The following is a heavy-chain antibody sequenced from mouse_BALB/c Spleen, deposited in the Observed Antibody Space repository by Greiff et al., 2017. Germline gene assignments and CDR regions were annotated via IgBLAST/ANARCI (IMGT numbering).Heavy chain of an antibody. D-gene: IGHD2-3*01. CDR3: ARNDGNYLYFDY. CDR2: ISSGGGST. CDR1: GFAFSSYD. Sequence: EVKLVESGGGLVKPGGSLKLSCAASGFAFSSYDMSWVRQTPEKRLEWVAYISSGGGSTYYPDTVKGRFTISRDNAKNTLYLQMSSLKSEDTAMYYCARNDGNYLYFDYWGQGTTLTVSS. J-gene: IGHJ2*01. V-gene: IGHV5-12-1*01.